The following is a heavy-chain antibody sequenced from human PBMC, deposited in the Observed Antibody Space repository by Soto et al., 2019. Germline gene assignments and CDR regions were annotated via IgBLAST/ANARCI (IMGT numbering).Heavy chain of an antibody. J-gene: IGHJ4*02. D-gene: IGHD3-10*01. CDR3: AKPEEVVRGFDF. V-gene: IGHV3-23*01. Sequence: GGSLRLSCAASGFTFGHSAMSWVRQAPGKGLEWVAAISGTGGAAYYADSVKGRFTISRDNSRNTLFLQMNSLRVDDTAIYHCAKPEEVVRGFDFWGLGTLVTVS. CDR2: ISGTGGAA. CDR1: GFTFGHSA.